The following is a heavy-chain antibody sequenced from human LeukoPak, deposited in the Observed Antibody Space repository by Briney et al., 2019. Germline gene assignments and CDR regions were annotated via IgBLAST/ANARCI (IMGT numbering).Heavy chain of an antibody. D-gene: IGHD6-19*01. CDR2: INPNSGYT. V-gene: IGHV1-2*02. J-gene: IGHJ4*02. CDR3: AKDRAVSGTNYFDY. Sequence: ASVKVSCKASGYTFTGYYIHWVRQAPGQGLEWMGWINPNSGYTSFAQNFQGGVTMTRDTSITTAYMELSSLRSDDTAVYYCAKDRAVSGTNYFDYWGQGTLVTVSS. CDR1: GYTFTGYY.